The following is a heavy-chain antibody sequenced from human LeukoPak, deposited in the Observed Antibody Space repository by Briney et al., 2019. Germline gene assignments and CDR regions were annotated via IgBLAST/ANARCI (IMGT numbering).Heavy chain of an antibody. Sequence: PSETLSLTCTVSGGSISSSSYYWGWIRQPPGKGLEWIGSIYYSGSTYYNPSLKSRVTISVDTSKNQFYLQLSSVTAADTAVYYCARQSSGWYRAFDIWGQGTMVTVSS. CDR1: GGSISSSSYY. CDR2: IYYSGST. J-gene: IGHJ3*02. V-gene: IGHV4-39*01. CDR3: ARQSSGWYRAFDI. D-gene: IGHD6-19*01.